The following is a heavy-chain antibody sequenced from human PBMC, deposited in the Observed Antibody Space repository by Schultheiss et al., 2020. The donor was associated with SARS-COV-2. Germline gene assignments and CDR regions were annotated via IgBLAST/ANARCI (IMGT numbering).Heavy chain of an antibody. CDR2: IYTSGST. CDR3: AREESGGSYRKLDY. J-gene: IGHJ4*02. V-gene: IGHV4-4*07. D-gene: IGHD1-26*01. Sequence: SETLSLNCTVSGGSISGYYWSWIRQPAGKGLEWIGRIYTSGSTNYNSSLKSRLTMSIDTSKNQFSLQLSSVTAADTAVYYCAREESGGSYRKLDYWGQGTLVTVSS. CDR1: GGSISGYY.